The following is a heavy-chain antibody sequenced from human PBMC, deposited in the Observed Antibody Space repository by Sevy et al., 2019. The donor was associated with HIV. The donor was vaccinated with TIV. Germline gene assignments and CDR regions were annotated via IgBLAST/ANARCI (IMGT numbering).Heavy chain of an antibody. J-gene: IGHJ6*02. Sequence: ASVKVSCKASGYMFTDYYIHWVRQAPGQGLEWMAWINPNDGVTNYAQGFQGGVTVTRETSSSTAYIEMSRLRSEDTAIYYCARLTTMPTSDLYGMDVWGQGTSVTVSS. CDR3: ARLTTMPTSDLYGMDV. CDR2: INPNDGVT. D-gene: IGHD4-17*01. V-gene: IGHV1-2*02. CDR1: GYMFTDYY.